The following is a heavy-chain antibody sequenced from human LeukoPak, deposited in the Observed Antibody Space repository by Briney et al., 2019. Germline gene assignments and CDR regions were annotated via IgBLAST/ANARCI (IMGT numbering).Heavy chain of an antibody. CDR1: GSTFSSYA. CDR3: PLPTLGY. V-gene: IGHV3-64D*08. J-gene: IGHJ4*02. Sequence: GESLRLSCSASGSTFSSYAMHWVRQAPGKGLQYVSGISTNGGRTYYADSVKGRFTISRDNSKNTLYLQMSNLGVEDSAVYFCPLPTLGYWGQGTLVTVSS. CDR2: ISTNGGRT.